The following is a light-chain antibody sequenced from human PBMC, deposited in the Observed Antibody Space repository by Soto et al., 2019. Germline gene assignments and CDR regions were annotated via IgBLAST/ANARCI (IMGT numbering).Light chain of an antibody. CDR2: NYN. CDR1: SSNIGSGRN. J-gene: IGLJ1*01. V-gene: IGLV1-44*01. CDR3: SSWDDSLNGYV. Sequence: QSVLTQPPSASGTPGQRVTISCSGDSSNIGSGRNVNWYQQLPGTAPKLLIYNYNQRPSGVPDRFSGSKSGTSASLAISGLQSEDEADYYCSSWDDSLNGYVFGTGTKVTVL.